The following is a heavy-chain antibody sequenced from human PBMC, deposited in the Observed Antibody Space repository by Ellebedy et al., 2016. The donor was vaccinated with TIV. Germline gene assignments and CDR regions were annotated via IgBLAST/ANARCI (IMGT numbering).Heavy chain of an antibody. V-gene: IGHV3-23*01. CDR1: GFTFSSYA. D-gene: IGHD3-3*01. J-gene: IGHJ4*02. Sequence: GESLKISCAASGFTFSSYAMSWVRQAPGKGLEWVSAISGSGGSTYYADSVKGRFTVSRDNSKNTLYLQMNSLRAEDTAVYYCAKGWSGSRYFDYWGQGTLVTVSS. CDR3: AKGWSGSRYFDY. CDR2: ISGSGGST.